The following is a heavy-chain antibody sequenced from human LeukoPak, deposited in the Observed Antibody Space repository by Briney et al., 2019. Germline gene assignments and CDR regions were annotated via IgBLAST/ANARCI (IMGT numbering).Heavy chain of an antibody. J-gene: IGHJ4*02. CDR1: GFSFSSYA. CDR2: ISGSGVST. D-gene: IGHD3-10*01. CDR3: AKDLEGSGSYPYYFDN. Sequence: GGSLRLSCAASGFSFSSYAMSWVRQAPGKGLQWVSSISGSGVSTYYADSVKGRFTISRDNSKNTLYVQMNILRAEDTAMYYCAKDLEGSGSYPYYFDNWGQGTLVTVSS. V-gene: IGHV3-23*01.